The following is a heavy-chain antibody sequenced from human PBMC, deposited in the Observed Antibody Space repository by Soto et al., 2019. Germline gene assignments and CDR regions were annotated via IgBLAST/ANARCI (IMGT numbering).Heavy chain of an antibody. Sequence: SETLSLTCTVSGGSISSSSYYWGWIRQPPGKGLEWIGSIYYSGSTYYNPSLKSRVTISVDTSKNQFSLKLSSVTAADTAVYYCARARRALRKAFDIWGQGTMVTVSS. V-gene: IGHV4-39*01. J-gene: IGHJ3*02. CDR2: IYYSGST. D-gene: IGHD5-12*01. CDR1: GGSISSSSYY. CDR3: ARARRALRKAFDI.